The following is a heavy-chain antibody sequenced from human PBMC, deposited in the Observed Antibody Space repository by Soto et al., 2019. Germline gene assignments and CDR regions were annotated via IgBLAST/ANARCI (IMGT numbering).Heavy chain of an antibody. D-gene: IGHD2-8*01. Sequence: GESLKISCKGSGYSFTSYWICWVRQMPWKGLEWMGIIYPGDSDTRYSPSFQGQVTISADKSISTAYLQWSSLKASDTAMYYCARYCTNGVCYPYGMDVWGQGTTVTVSS. CDR2: IYPGDSDT. V-gene: IGHV5-51*01. CDR3: ARYCTNGVCYPYGMDV. CDR1: GYSFTSYW. J-gene: IGHJ6*02.